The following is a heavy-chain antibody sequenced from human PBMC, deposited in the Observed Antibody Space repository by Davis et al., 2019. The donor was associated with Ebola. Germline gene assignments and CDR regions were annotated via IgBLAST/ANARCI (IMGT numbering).Heavy chain of an antibody. CDR1: GGSIISSSSY. CDR2: IYYSGST. Sequence: SETLSLTCTVSGGSIISSSSYWGWIRQPPRKGLEWIGSIYYSGSTYYNPSLKSRVTISVDTSKNQLSLKLSSVTAADTAMYYCASQYYYDSSGYYYGRFDPWGQGTLVTVSS. V-gene: IGHV4-39*01. CDR3: ASQYYYDSSGYYYGRFDP. D-gene: IGHD3-22*01. J-gene: IGHJ5*02.